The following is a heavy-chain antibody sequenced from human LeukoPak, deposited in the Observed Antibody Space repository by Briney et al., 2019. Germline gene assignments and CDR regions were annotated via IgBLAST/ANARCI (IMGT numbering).Heavy chain of an antibody. D-gene: IGHD5-18*01. CDR3: ARGSGYNYVSWVVP. V-gene: IGHV1-2*02. CDR2: INPKSGGT. Sequence: ASVKVSCKASGYTFTGYYMHWVRQAPGQGLDWMGLINPKSGGTNSAQKFQGRVTMTRDTSISTVYMELSRLRSDDTAVYYCARGSGYNYVSWVVPWGQGTLVTVSS. CDR1: GYTFTGYY. J-gene: IGHJ5*02.